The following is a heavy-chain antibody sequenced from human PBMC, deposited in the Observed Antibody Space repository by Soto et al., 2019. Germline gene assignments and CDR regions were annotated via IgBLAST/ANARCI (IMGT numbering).Heavy chain of an antibody. CDR2: ISGSGGST. Sequence: GGSLRLSCAASGFTFSSYAMSWVRQAPGKGLEWVSAISGSGGSTYYADSVKGRFTISRDNSKNTLYLQMNSLRAEDTAVYYCANSLRFLEWSDYWGQGTLVTVSS. J-gene: IGHJ4*02. CDR3: ANSLRFLEWSDY. CDR1: GFTFSSYA. D-gene: IGHD3-3*01. V-gene: IGHV3-23*01.